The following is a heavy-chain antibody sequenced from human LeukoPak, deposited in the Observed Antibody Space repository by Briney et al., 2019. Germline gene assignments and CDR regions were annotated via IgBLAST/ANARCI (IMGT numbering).Heavy chain of an antibody. J-gene: IGHJ5*02. CDR3: ARGRTYYYGSGTNWFDP. Sequence: SETLSLTCAAYGGSFSGYYWSWIRQPPGKGLEWIGEINHSGSTNYNPSLKSRVTISVDTSKNQFSLKLSSVTAADTAVYYCARGRTYYYGSGTNWFDPWGQGTLVTVSS. D-gene: IGHD3-10*01. CDR1: GGSFSGYY. V-gene: IGHV4-34*01. CDR2: INHSGST.